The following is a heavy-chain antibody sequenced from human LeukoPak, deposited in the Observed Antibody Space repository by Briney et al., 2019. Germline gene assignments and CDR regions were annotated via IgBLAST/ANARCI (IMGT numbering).Heavy chain of an antibody. V-gene: IGHV4-59*01. J-gene: IGHJ4*02. CDR2: IYYSGST. Sequence: SETLSLTCTVSGGSISSYYWSWIRQPPGKGLEWIGYIYYSGSTNYNPSLKSRVTISVDTSKNQFSLKLSSVTAADTAVYYCARAMTRVAPFDYWGQGTLVTVSS. D-gene: IGHD3-3*01. CDR1: GGSISSYY. CDR3: ARAMTRVAPFDY.